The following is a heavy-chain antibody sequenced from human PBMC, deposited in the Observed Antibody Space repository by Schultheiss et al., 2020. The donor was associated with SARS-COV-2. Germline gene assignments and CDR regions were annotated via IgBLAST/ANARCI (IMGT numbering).Heavy chain of an antibody. D-gene: IGHD3-10*01. Sequence: SLKISCAASGFTFDDYAMHWVRQAPGKGLEWVSGISWNSGSIGYADSVKGRFTISRDNAKNSLYLQMNSLRADDTALYYCAKPMGPFGDYYGMDVWGQGTTVTVSS. CDR2: ISWNSGSI. V-gene: IGHV3-9*01. CDR3: AKPMGPFGDYYGMDV. J-gene: IGHJ6*02. CDR1: GFTFDDYA.